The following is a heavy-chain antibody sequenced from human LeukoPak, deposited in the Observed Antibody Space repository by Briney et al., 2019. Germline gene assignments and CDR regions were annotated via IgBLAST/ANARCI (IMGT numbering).Heavy chain of an antibody. CDR1: RFTFSNFG. CDR2: ISGNGGST. Sequence: GGSLRLSCAASRFTFSNFGMNWFRQAPGKGLEWVSGISGNGGSTYYAGSVKGRFTISRDNSKNTLYLQMHGLRDEDTAIYFCATGVVRGIYARFDYWGQGTLVTVSS. J-gene: IGHJ4*02. V-gene: IGHV3-23*01. CDR3: ATGVVRGIYARFDY. D-gene: IGHD3-10*01.